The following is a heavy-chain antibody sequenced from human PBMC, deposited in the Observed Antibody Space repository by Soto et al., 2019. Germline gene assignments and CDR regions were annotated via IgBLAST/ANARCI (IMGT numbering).Heavy chain of an antibody. CDR2: IIPIFGTA. CDR3: ARETDSSLKVGIWFDP. Sequence: QVQLVQSGAEVKKPGSSVKVSCTASGGTFSSYAISWVRQAPGQGLEWMGGIIPIFGTANYAQKFQGRVTITADKSTSTAYMELSSLRSEDTAVYYCARETDSSLKVGIWFDPWGQGTLVTVSS. V-gene: IGHV1-69*06. D-gene: IGHD6-6*01. J-gene: IGHJ5*02. CDR1: GGTFSSYA.